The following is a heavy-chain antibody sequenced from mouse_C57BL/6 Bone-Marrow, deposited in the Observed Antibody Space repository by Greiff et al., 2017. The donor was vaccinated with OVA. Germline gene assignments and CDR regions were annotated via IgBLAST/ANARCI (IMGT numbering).Heavy chain of an antibody. CDR2: INPYNGDT. V-gene: IGHV1-20*01. CDR3: ARGALRRRGYDAMDY. J-gene: IGHJ4*01. Sequence: EVQLQQSGPELVKPGDSVKISCKASGYSFTGYFMNWVMQSHGKSLEWIGRINPYNGDTFYNQKFKGKATLPVDKSSSTAHMELRSLTSEDSAVYYGARGALRRRGYDAMDYWGQGTSVTVSS. CDR1: GYSFTGYF. D-gene: IGHD3-3*01.